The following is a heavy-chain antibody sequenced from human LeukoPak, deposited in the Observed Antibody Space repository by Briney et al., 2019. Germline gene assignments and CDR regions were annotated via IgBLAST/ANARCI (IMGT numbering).Heavy chain of an antibody. CDR2: ISNSRSYI. V-gene: IGHV3-21*01. CDR3: ARRGVGDGYYYYGMDV. CDR1: GFTFSSYA. D-gene: IGHD2-21*02. Sequence: GGSLRLSCAASGFTFSSYAMSWVRQAPGKGLEWVSSISNSRSYIYYADSVKGRFTISRDNAKGSLYLQMNSLRAEDTAVYYCARRGVGDGYYYYGMDVWGQGTTVTVSS. J-gene: IGHJ6*02.